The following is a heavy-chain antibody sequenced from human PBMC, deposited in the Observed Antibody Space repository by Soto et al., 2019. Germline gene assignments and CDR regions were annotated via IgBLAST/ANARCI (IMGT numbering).Heavy chain of an antibody. CDR2: IYHSGST. V-gene: IGHV4-30-2*01. CDR1: GGSFSGYS. CDR3: ARGGFEYQLLYDLRGFDP. J-gene: IGHJ5*02. D-gene: IGHD2-2*02. Sequence: SETLSLTCAVYGGSFSGYSWSWIRQPPGKGLEWIGYIYHSGSTYYNPSLKSRVTISVDRSKNQFSLKLSSVTAADTAVYYCARGGFEYQLLYDLRGFDPWDQGTLVTVSS.